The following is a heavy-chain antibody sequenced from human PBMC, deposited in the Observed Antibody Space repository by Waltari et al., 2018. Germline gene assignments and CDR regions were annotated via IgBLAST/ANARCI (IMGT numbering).Heavy chain of an antibody. D-gene: IGHD6-25*01. Sequence: QVQLQQWGAGLLKPSETLSLTCAVYGGSFSGYYWSWIHQPPGKGLEWIGEINHSGSTNYNPSLKSRVTISVDTSKNQFSLKLSSVTAADTAVYYCARGTRIAAFNYWGQGTLVTVSS. J-gene: IGHJ4*02. V-gene: IGHV4-34*01. CDR1: GGSFSGYY. CDR3: ARGTRIAAFNY. CDR2: INHSGST.